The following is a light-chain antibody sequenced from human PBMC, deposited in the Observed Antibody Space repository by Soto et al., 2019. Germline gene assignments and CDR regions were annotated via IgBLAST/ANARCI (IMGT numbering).Light chain of an antibody. CDR1: QSVTNNY. V-gene: IGKV3-20*01. J-gene: IGKJ1*01. Sequence: EIVLTQSPGTLSLSPGERATLSCRSSQSVTNNYLAWYQQKRGQAPRLLIYHASNRATGIPDRFSGSGSETDFTLTVSRLEPEDFAVYYCQQYGSSGTFGQGTKVDIK. CDR3: QQYGSSGT. CDR2: HAS.